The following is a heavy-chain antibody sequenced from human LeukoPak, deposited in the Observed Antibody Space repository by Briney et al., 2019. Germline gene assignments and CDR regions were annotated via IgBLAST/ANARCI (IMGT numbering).Heavy chain of an antibody. CDR3: ARGPNYYDSSGFHYRD. Sequence: ASVKVSCKASGYTFTAYYMHWVRQAPGQGLEWMGWINPNSGDTKIAQKFQGRVTMTRDTSISTAYMGLSSLRSDDTAVYYCARGPNYYDSSGFHYRDWGQGTLVTVSS. V-gene: IGHV1-2*02. D-gene: IGHD3-22*01. CDR1: GYTFTAYY. J-gene: IGHJ4*02. CDR2: INPNSGDT.